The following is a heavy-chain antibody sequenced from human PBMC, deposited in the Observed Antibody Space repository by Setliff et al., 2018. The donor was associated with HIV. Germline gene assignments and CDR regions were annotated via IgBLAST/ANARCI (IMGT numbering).Heavy chain of an antibody. CDR2: ISGLGGGTI. D-gene: IGHD2-15*01. J-gene: IGHJ6*03. V-gene: IGHV3-48*01. Sequence: GSLRLSCATSGLTFDSYSIIWVCQAPGKGLEWVSYISGLGGGTIYYADSVRGRFTISRDDAEKSVYLQMNSLRAEDTAVYYCARAGVVEGYYYYYYMDVWGQGTTVTVSS. CDR1: GLTFDSYS. CDR3: ARAGVVEGYYYYYYMDV.